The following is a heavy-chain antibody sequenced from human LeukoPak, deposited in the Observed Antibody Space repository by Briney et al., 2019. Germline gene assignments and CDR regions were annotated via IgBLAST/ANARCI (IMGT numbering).Heavy chain of an antibody. CDR1: GGSFSGYY. V-gene: IGHV4-34*01. Sequence: PSETLSLTCAVYGGSFSGYYWSWIRQPPGKGLEWIGEINHSGSTNYNPSLESRVTISVDTSKNQFSLKLSSVTAADTAVYYCAREASTVTTWNYYYYYMDVWGKGTTVTISS. D-gene: IGHD4-17*01. J-gene: IGHJ6*03. CDR2: INHSGST. CDR3: AREASTVTTWNYYYYYMDV.